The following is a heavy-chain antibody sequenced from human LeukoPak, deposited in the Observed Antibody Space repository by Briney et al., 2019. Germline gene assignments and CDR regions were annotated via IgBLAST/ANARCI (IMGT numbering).Heavy chain of an antibody. CDR2: INHSGST. CDR1: GGSFSGYY. Sequence: SETLSLTCAVYGGSFSGYYWSWIRRPPGKGLEWIGEINHSGSTNYNPSLKSRVTMSVDTSKNQFSLKLSSVTAADTAVYYCARGGVFRGIAAAGTTFDYWGQGTLVTVSS. CDR3: ARGGVFRGIAAAGTTFDY. V-gene: IGHV4-34*01. J-gene: IGHJ4*02. D-gene: IGHD6-13*01.